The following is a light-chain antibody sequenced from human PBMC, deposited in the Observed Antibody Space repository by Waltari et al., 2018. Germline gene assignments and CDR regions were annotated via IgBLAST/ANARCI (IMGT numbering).Light chain of an antibody. CDR1: SSNIGAGYA. V-gene: IGLV1-40*01. CDR2: GNN. J-gene: IGLJ2*01. Sequence: QSVLAQPPSVSGAPGQRVTISCPGSSSNIGAGYAVHWYQQLPGTAPKLLIYGNNNRPSGVPDRFSGSKSGTSASLAITGLQAEDEASYYCQSYDTNLVVFGGGTKLTVL. CDR3: QSYDTNLVV.